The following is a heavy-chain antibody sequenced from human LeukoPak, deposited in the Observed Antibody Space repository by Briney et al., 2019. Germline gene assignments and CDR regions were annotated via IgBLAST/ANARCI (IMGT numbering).Heavy chain of an antibody. CDR3: AKAWTTTVTGNWFDP. Sequence: PGGSLRLSCAASGFTFSTSAMSWVRQAPGKGLEWVSTIGTDRSTYYADSVKGRLTISRDNSKNTLYLQMNSLRAEDTAVYYCAKAWTTTVTGNWFDPWGQGTLVTVSS. CDR2: IGTDRST. D-gene: IGHD4-11*01. V-gene: IGHV3-23*01. J-gene: IGHJ5*02. CDR1: GFTFSTSA.